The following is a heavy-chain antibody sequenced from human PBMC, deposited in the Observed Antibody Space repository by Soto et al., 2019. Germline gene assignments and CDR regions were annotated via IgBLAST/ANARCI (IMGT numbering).Heavy chain of an antibody. CDR3: GAGQYFSDY. Sequence: PGGSLRLSCAASGFTFSSYSMNWVRQAPGKGLEWVSYISSSSSTIYYADSVKGRFTISRDNSKNTLYLQMNSLRVEDTAVYYCGAGQYFSDYWGQGTLVTVSS. CDR1: GFTFSSYS. J-gene: IGHJ4*02. V-gene: IGHV3-48*01. D-gene: IGHD6-13*01. CDR2: ISSSSSTI.